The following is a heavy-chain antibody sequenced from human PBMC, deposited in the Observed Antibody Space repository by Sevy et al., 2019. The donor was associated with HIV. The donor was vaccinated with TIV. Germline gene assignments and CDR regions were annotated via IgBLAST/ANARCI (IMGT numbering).Heavy chain of an antibody. CDR1: GFTFRRYA. D-gene: IGHD2-8*02. CDR2: ISYDGGKT. J-gene: IGHJ4*02. V-gene: IGHV3-30*04. CDR3: TRAGGGDYFDY. Sequence: GGSLRLSCAASGFTFRRYAMRWVRQAPGQGLESVAVISYDGGKTYHADSVKGRFTISRVNSENTLYLQMNSLRAEDTAVYYCTRAGGGDYFDYWGLGTLVTVSS.